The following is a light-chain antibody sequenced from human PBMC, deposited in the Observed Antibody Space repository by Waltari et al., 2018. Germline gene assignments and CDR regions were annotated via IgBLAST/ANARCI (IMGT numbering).Light chain of an antibody. CDR1: QGLLHSNGYTY. J-gene: IGKJ3*01. CDR3: MQALQDPFT. V-gene: IGKV2-28*01. Sequence: DIVMTQSPLSLPVTPGEPASISCRSSQGLLHSNGYTYLDGYLQKPGQSPQLLINLGSNRASGVPDRFSGSGSGTDFTLKISRVEAEDVGLYYCMQALQDPFTFGPGTIVDIK. CDR2: LGS.